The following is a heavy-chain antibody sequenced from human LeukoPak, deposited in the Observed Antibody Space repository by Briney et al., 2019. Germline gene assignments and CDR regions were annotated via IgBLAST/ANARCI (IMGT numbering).Heavy chain of an antibody. CDR2: IKQDGSEK. V-gene: IGHV3-7*01. J-gene: IGHJ4*02. CDR3: ARDVLSGSYHWDY. CDR1: GFTFSSYW. Sequence: GGSLRLSCAASGFTFSSYWMSWVRQAPGKGLEWVANIKQDGSEKYYVDSVKGRFTISRDNAKNSLYLQMNSLRAEDTAVYYCARDVLSGSYHWDYWGQGTLVTVSS. D-gene: IGHD1-26*01.